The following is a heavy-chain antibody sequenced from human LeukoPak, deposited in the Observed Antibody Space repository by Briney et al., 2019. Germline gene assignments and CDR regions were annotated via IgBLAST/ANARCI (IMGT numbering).Heavy chain of an antibody. Sequence: SETLSLTCTVSGGSISSSSYYWGWIRQPPGKGLEWIGSIYYSGSTYYNPSLKSRVTISVDTSKNQFSLKLSSVTAADTAVYYCARGSGWWPHYYFDYWGQGTLVIVSS. D-gene: IGHD6-19*01. J-gene: IGHJ4*02. CDR1: GGSISSSSYY. V-gene: IGHV4-39*01. CDR2: IYYSGST. CDR3: ARGSGWWPHYYFDY.